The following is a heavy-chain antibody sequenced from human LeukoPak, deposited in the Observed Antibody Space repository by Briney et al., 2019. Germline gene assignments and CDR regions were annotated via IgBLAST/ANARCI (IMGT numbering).Heavy chain of an antibody. Sequence: SETLSLTCTVSGGSISSSSYYWGWIRQPPGKGLEWIGSIYYSGSTYYNPSLKSRVTISVDTSKNQFSLKLSSVTAADTAVYYCASNSGYDNNGYYYYMDVWGKGTMVTVSS. D-gene: IGHD5-12*01. CDR3: ASNSGYDNNGYYYYMDV. J-gene: IGHJ6*03. V-gene: IGHV4-39*07. CDR1: GGSISSSSYY. CDR2: IYYSGST.